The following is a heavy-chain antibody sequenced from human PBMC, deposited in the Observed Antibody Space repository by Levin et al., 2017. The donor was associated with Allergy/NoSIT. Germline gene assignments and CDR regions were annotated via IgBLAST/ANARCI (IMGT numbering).Heavy chain of an antibody. V-gene: IGHV3-74*01. CDR3: VRDPMISGDY. CDR2: IHSNGRSA. Sequence: GGSLRLSCAASGLSISSYWMHWFRQAPGEGPVWVSRIHSNGRSADYADSAKGRFTISRDNARNTLYLQMNSLRAEDTDMYYCVRDPMISGDYWGQGTLVTVSS. D-gene: IGHD3-22*01. CDR1: GLSISSYW. J-gene: IGHJ4*02.